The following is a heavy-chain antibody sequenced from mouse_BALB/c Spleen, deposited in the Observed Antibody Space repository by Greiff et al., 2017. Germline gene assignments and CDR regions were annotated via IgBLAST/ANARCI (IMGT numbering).Heavy chain of an antibody. CDR3: ARKGVYYGYWFAY. CDR1: GYTFSSYW. D-gene: IGHD1-2*01. V-gene: IGHV1-9*01. J-gene: IGHJ3*01. Sequence: VQLQQSGAELMKPGASVKISCKATGYTFSSYWIEWVKQRPGHGLEWIGEILPGSGSTNYNEKFKGKATFTADTSSNTAYMQLSSLTSEDSAVYYCARKGVYYGYWFAYWGQGTLVTVSA. CDR2: ILPGSGST.